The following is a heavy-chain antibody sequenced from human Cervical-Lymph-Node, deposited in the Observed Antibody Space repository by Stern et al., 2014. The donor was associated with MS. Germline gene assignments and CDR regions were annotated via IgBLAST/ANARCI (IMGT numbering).Heavy chain of an antibody. Sequence: VQLVESGSELKKPGASVKISCKASGYIFDNYVMNWVRQAPGQGLEWMGWINTNTGDPTYAQGFTGRFVFSLDTSVSTAFLQISSLKAEDTAVYYCARDYGRGYDFWSGYSDYWGQGTLVTVSS. CDR3: ARDYGRGYDFWSGYSDY. J-gene: IGHJ4*02. V-gene: IGHV7-4-1*02. CDR1: GYIFDNYV. D-gene: IGHD3-3*01. CDR2: INTNTGDP.